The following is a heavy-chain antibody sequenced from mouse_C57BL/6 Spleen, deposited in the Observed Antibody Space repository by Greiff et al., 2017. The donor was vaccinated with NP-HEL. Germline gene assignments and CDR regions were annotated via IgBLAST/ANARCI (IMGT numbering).Heavy chain of an antibody. J-gene: IGHJ3*01. CDR3: TSDYDAWFAY. CDR2: IDPENGDT. Sequence: EVQLQQSGAELVRPGASVKLSCTASGFNIKDDYMHWVKQRPEQGLEWIGWIDPENGDTEDASKFQGKATITADTSSNTAYLQLSSLTSEDTAVYYGTSDYDAWFAYWGQGTLVTVSA. V-gene: IGHV14-4*01. D-gene: IGHD2-4*01. CDR1: GFNIKDDY.